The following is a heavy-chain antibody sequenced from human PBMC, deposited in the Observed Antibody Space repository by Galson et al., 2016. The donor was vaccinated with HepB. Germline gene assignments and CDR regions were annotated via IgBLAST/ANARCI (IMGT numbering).Heavy chain of an antibody. CDR1: GYTFASYD. CDR2: MNPNTGST. Sequence: SVKVSCKASGYTFASYDIHWVRQAPGQGLEWMGWMNPNTGSTGYAQKFQGRVTMTRFSSITTAFMELCSLTSADTAVYYCARGNAWSHFDNWGQGTLVTVSS. J-gene: IGHJ4*02. D-gene: IGHD1-1*01. V-gene: IGHV1-8*01. CDR3: ARGNAWSHFDN.